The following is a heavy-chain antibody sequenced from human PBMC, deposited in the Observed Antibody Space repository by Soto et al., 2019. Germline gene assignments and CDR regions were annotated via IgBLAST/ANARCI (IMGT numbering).Heavy chain of an antibody. Sequence: QVQLVESGGGVVQPGRSLRLSCAASGFTFSRYGMHWVRQAPGKGLEWVAVISYDGSNKYYADSVKGRFTISRDNSKNTLYLQMNSLRAEDTAVYYCAVASGGNPYWGQGTLVTVSS. J-gene: IGHJ4*02. CDR1: GFTFSRYG. CDR2: ISYDGSNK. D-gene: IGHD2-15*01. V-gene: IGHV3-30*03. CDR3: AVASGGNPY.